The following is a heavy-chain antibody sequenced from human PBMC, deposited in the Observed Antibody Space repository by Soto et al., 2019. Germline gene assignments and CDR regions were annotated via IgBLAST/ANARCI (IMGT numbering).Heavy chain of an antibody. D-gene: IGHD3-10*01. Sequence: QVQLVESGGGVVQPGRSLTLSCAASGFTFSSYGMHWVRQAPGKGLEWVALIWYDGSNEYYVDSVKGRFTISRDDSRNTLSLQMNSLRPEDTAVYYCARALPPSMVRGFDYWGQGTMLTVS. CDR1: GFTFSSYG. J-gene: IGHJ4*03. CDR2: IWYDGSNE. V-gene: IGHV3-33*01. CDR3: ARALPPSMVRGFDY.